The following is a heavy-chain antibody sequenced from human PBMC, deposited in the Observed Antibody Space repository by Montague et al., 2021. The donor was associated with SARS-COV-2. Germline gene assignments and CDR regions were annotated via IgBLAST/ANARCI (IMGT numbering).Heavy chain of an antibody. CDR1: IGSISSGSYY. V-gene: IGHV4-61*02. D-gene: IGHD6-25*01. J-gene: IGHJ5*02. CDR2: IYTSGST. CDR3: ARDGYSSGWNGLHWFDP. Sequence: TLSLTPTVSIGSISSGSYYWSWIRQPAGKGLEWTGRIYTSGSTNYXPSLKSRVTISVDTSKNQFSLKLSSVTAADTAVYYCARDGYSSGWNGLHWFDPWGQGTLVTVSS.